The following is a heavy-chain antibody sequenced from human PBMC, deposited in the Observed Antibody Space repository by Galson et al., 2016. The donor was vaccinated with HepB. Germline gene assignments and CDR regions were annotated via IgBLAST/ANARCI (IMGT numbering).Heavy chain of an antibody. V-gene: IGHV3-30*03. Sequence: SLRLSCATSGFTFNHYGIHWVRQAPGKRLEWVAVISYDGVTKYYADSVKGRFTISRDNSKNTLYPQMTSLRTEDTAIYYCARVMGAIRYFYLDYWGQGTLVTVSS. D-gene: IGHD2-8*01. J-gene: IGHJ4*02. CDR1: GFTFNHYG. CDR2: ISYDGVTK. CDR3: ARVMGAIRYFYLDY.